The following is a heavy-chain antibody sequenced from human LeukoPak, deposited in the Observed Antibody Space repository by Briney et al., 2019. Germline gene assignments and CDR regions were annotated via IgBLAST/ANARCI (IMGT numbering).Heavy chain of an antibody. CDR1: GFTFSIHG. CDR3: ARGYYYDSSGLGSDAFDI. V-gene: IGHV3-23*01. D-gene: IGHD3-22*01. CDR2: ISGSGGST. Sequence: GGTLRLSCGASGFTFSIHGMNWVRQAPGKGLEWVSAISGSGGSTYYADSVKGRFTISRENAKNSLYLRMNSLRAGDTAVYYCARGYYYDSSGLGSDAFDIWGQGTMVTVSS. J-gene: IGHJ3*02.